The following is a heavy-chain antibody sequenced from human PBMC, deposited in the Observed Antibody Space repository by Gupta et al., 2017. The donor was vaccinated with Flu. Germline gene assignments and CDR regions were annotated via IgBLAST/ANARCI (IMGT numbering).Heavy chain of an antibody. D-gene: IGHD6-19*01. V-gene: IGHV3-33*01. CDR1: GFTFANYG. J-gene: IGHJ4*02. Sequence: QVQLVESGGGLVQPGRSLRLSCTASGFTFANYGIHWVRQAPGKGLEWVAVVWSDGNYKYYADAVKGRFTISRDNSKNTVFLQMNTLRAEDTAVYYCAREMFVAVAGFFDYWGLGTQVTVSA. CDR3: AREMFVAVAGFFDY. CDR2: VWSDGNYK.